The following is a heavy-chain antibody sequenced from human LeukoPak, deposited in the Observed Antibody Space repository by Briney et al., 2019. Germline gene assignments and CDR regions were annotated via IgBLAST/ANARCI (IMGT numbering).Heavy chain of an antibody. Sequence: ASVKVSCKASGYTFTSYGISWVRQAPGQGLEWMGWISAYNGNTNYAQKLQGRVTMTTDTSTSTAYMELRSLRSDDTAVYYCARVEFPYCSSTSCYLHTHWFDPWGQGTLVTVSS. V-gene: IGHV1-18*01. CDR3: ARVEFPYCSSTSCYLHTHWFDP. D-gene: IGHD2-2*01. J-gene: IGHJ5*02. CDR1: GYTFTSYG. CDR2: ISAYNGNT.